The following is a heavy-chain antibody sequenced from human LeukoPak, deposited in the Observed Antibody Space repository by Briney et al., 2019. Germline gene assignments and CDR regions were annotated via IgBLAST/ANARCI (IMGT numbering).Heavy chain of an antibody. CDR1: GLTFSNYW. D-gene: IGHD5-12*01. CDR2: ISSSGSTI. CDR3: ARRKGGYSGYGLDY. V-gene: IGHV3-11*01. Sequence: GGSLRLSCAASGLTFSNYWMSWVRQAPGKGLEWVSYISSSGSTIYYADSVKGRFTISRDNAKNSLYLQMNSLRAEDTAVYYCARRKGGYSGYGLDYWGQGTLVTVSS. J-gene: IGHJ4*02.